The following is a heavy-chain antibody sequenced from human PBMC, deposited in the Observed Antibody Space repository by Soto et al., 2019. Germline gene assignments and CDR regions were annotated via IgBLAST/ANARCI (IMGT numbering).Heavy chain of an antibody. D-gene: IGHD3-10*01. CDR3: ARAQSIRGVIIVPYYFDY. CDR2: INHSGST. V-gene: IGHV4-34*01. J-gene: IGHJ4*02. CDR1: GGSFSGYY. Sequence: QVQLQQWGAGLLKPSETLSLTCAFYGGSFSGYYWSWIRQPPGKGLEWIGEINHSGSTNYNPSLKSRVTISFDTSKNQFSLKLSSVTAADTAVYYCARAQSIRGVIIVPYYFDYWGQGTLVTVSS.